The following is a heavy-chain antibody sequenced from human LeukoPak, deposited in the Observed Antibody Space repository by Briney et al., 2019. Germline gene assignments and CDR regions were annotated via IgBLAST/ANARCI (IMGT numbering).Heavy chain of an antibody. CDR1: GGSISSSSYY. CDR2: IYYSGYT. V-gene: IGHV4-39*01. D-gene: IGHD3-22*01. J-gene: IGHJ6*03. CDR3: ARSPISMIVGHYYYYMDV. Sequence: SETLSLTCTVSGGSISSSSYYRGWIRQPPGKGLEWIGSIYYSGYTYYNPSLESRVTISVDTSKNQFSLNLSSVTGADTAVYYCARSPISMIVGHYYYYMDVWGQGTTVTVSS.